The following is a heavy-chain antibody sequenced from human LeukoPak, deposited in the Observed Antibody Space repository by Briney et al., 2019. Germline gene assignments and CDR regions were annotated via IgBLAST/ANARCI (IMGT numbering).Heavy chain of an antibody. Sequence: PSETLSLTCAVYGGSFSGYYWSWIRQPPGKGLEWIGEINHSGSTNYNPSLKSRVTMSVDTSKNQFSLKLSSVTAADTAVYYCARGQTHEMGYCSSTSCYSSGFKNHSFDYWGQGTLVTVSS. D-gene: IGHD2-2*01. CDR2: INHSGST. V-gene: IGHV4-34*01. CDR1: GGSFSGYY. CDR3: ARGQTHEMGYCSSTSCYSSGFKNHSFDY. J-gene: IGHJ4*02.